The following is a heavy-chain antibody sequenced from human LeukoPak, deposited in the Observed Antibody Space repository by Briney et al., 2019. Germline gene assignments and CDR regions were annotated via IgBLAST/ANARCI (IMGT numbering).Heavy chain of an antibody. CDR2: IYYSGST. J-gene: IGHJ4*02. CDR1: GGSISSSSYY. Sequence: SETLSLTCTVSGGSISSSSYYWGWIRQPPGKGLEWIGSIYYSGSTYYNPSLKSRVTISVDTSKNQFSLKLSSVTAADTAVYYCARTHDYGDEWGQGTLVTVSS. V-gene: IGHV4-39*01. CDR3: ARTHDYGDE.